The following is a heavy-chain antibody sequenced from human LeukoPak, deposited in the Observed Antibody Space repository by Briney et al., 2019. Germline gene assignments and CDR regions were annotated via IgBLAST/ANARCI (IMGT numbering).Heavy chain of an antibody. D-gene: IGHD2-15*01. CDR1: GDTFSNYA. V-gene: IGHV1-69*06. CDR3: ATTSNWGYCSGGSCYVFDY. J-gene: IGHJ4*02. Sequence: ASVKVSCKASGDTFSNYAINWVRQAPGQGLEWMGGIIPIFGTADYAQKFQGRVTITADKSTSTAYMELSSLRSEDTAVYYCATTSNWGYCSGGSCYVFDYWGQGTLVTVPS. CDR2: IIPIFGTA.